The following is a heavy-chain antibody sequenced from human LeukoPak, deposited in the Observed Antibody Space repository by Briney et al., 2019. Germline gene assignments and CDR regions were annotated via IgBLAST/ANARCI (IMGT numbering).Heavy chain of an antibody. D-gene: IGHD2-2*01. CDR1: GGSFSGYY. Sequence: PSETLSLTCAVYGGSFSGYYWSWIRQPPGKGLEWIGEINHSGSTNYNPSLKSRVTISVDTSKNQFSLKLSSVTAADTAVYYCARVSITPVVPAAMAGPFDYWGQGTLVTVSS. V-gene: IGHV4-34*01. J-gene: IGHJ4*02. CDR2: INHSGST. CDR3: ARVSITPVVPAAMAGPFDY.